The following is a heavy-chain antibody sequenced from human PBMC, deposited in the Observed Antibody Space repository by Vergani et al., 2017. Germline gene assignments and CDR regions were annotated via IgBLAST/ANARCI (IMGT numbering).Heavy chain of an antibody. CDR2: IYHSGST. CDR1: GYAISSGYY. J-gene: IGHJ2*01. D-gene: IGHD6-13*01. CDR3: ARPGSSSWYQVSWYFDL. V-gene: IGHV4-38-2*01. Sequence: QVQLQESGPGLVKPSETLSLTCAVPGYAISSGYYWGWIRQPPGKGLEWIGSIYHSGSTYYTPSLKSRVTISVDTSKNQFSLRLSSVTAADTAVYYCARPGSSSWYQVSWYFDLWGRGTLVTVSS.